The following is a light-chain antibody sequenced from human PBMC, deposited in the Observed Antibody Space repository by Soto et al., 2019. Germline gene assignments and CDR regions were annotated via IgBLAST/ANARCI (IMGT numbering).Light chain of an antibody. CDR3: QQYNSYTT. V-gene: IGKV1-5*01. CDR2: DAS. J-gene: IGKJ2*01. Sequence: DIQMTQSPSTLSASVGDRVTITCRASQSISTWLAWYQQKPGKAPKLLIYDASSLQSGVPSRFSGHGSGTDFTLTISSLQPGDFATYYCQQYNSYTTFGQGTKLEIK. CDR1: QSISTW.